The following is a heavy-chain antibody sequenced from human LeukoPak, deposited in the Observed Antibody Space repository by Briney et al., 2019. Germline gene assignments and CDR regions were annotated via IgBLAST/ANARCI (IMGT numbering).Heavy chain of an antibody. Sequence: GGSLRLSCAASGFTFSDYSMNWVRQAPGKGLERISYINSNSRSIFYADSVKGRFTISRDNAKNSLYLQMNSLRDEDTAVYHCARLVHFDYWGQGTLVTVSS. CDR2: INSNSRSI. CDR1: GFTFSDYS. V-gene: IGHV3-48*02. D-gene: IGHD3-10*02. CDR3: ARLVHFDY. J-gene: IGHJ4*02.